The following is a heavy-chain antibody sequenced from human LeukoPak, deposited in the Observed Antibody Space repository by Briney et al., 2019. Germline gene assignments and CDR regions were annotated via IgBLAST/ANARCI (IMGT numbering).Heavy chain of an antibody. CDR2: IYTNGST. CDR3: ARAPQRSLDAFDI. Sequence: PSETLSLTCTVSGGSISSGSYYWSWIRQPAGKGLEWIGRIYTNGSTNYNPSLKSRVTISVDTSKNQFSLKLSSVTAADTAVYYCARAPQRSLDAFDIWGQGTMVTVSS. J-gene: IGHJ3*02. CDR1: GGSISSGSYY. D-gene: IGHD6-25*01. V-gene: IGHV4-61*02.